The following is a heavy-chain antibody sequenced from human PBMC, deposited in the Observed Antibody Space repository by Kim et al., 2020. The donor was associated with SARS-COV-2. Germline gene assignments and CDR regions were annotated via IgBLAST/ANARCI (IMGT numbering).Heavy chain of an antibody. D-gene: IGHD4-17*01. CDR3: AKAYGDYGGNYYYGMDV. J-gene: IGHJ6*02. Sequence: VKGRFTISRDNSKNSLYLQMNSLRTEDTALYYCAKAYGDYGGNYYYGMDVWGQGTTVTVSS. V-gene: IGHV3-43*01.